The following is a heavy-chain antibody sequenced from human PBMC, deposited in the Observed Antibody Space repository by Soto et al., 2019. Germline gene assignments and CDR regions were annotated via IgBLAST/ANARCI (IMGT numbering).Heavy chain of an antibody. J-gene: IGHJ5*02. D-gene: IGHD3-10*01. V-gene: IGHV4-31*11. Sequence: QVQLQESGPGLVKPSQTLSLTCAVSGDSISSRSHYWNWIRRVPGKGLEFIGYIFYTGATYYNPYLRGRISMSVDTSKNQFSLTLRSVTAADTAIYYCAREGRHSGGMRESWFDPWGQGTQVTVSS. CDR3: AREGRHSGGMRESWFDP. CDR2: IFYTGAT. CDR1: GDSISSRSHY.